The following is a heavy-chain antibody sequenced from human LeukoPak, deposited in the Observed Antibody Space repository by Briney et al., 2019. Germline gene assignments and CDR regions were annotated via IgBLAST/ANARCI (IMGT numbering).Heavy chain of an antibody. D-gene: IGHD5-24*01. CDR1: GFTFDDYG. CDR3: AKGQRWLQLDAFDI. CDR2: INWNGGST. Sequence: PGGSLRLSCAASGFTFDDYGMSWVRQAPGKGLEWVSGINWNGGSTGYADSVKGRFTISRDNAKNSLYLQMNSLRAEDTALYYCAKGQRWLQLDAFDIWGQGTMVTVSS. J-gene: IGHJ3*02. V-gene: IGHV3-20*04.